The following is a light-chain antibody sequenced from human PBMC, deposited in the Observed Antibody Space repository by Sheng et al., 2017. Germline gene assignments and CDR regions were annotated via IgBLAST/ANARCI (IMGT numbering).Light chain of an antibody. CDR1: QSVSSSY. Sequence: EIVLTQSPGTLSLSPGERATLSCRASQSVSSSYLAWYQQKPGQAPRLLIYGASSRATGIPSRFSGSGSGTDFTLTISRLEPEDFAVYYCQQYNAYSGAFGQGTKVEIK. CDR2: GAS. J-gene: IGKJ1*01. CDR3: QQYNAYSGA. V-gene: IGKV3-20*01.